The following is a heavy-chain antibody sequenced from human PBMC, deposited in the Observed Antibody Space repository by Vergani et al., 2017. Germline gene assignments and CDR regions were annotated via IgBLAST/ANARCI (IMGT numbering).Heavy chain of an antibody. Sequence: VQLVESGGGLVKPGGSLRLSCAASGFTFSSYAMHWVRQAPGKGLEYVSAISSNGGSTYYANSVKGRFTISRDNSKNTLYLQMGSLRAEDMAVYYCARWLTSPVDAFDIWGQGTMVTVSS. CDR2: ISSNGGST. CDR1: GFTFSSYA. V-gene: IGHV3-64*01. J-gene: IGHJ3*02. CDR3: ARWLTSPVDAFDI. D-gene: IGHD6-19*01.